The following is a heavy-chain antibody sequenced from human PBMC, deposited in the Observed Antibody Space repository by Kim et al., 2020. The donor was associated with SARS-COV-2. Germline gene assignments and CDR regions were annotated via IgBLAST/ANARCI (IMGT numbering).Heavy chain of an antibody. CDR2: TYYRSKWYK. CDR3: ARVLHLMGGGYDWVWDY. Sequence: SQTLSLTCAISGDSVSSNRAAWNWIRQSPSRGLEWLGRTYYRSKWYKDYAVSVKSRITINPDTSKNQFSLQLNSVTPEDTAVYYCARVLHLMGGGYDWVWDYWGQGTLVTVSS. CDR1: GDSVSSNRAA. J-gene: IGHJ4*02. V-gene: IGHV6-1*01. D-gene: IGHD5-12*01.